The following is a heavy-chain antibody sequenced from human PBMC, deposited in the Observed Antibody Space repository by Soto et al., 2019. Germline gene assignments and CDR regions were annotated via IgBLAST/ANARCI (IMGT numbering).Heavy chain of an antibody. CDR2: MNPNSGNT. CDR1: GYTFTSYD. V-gene: IGHV1-8*01. CDR3: ATGLPLLRFLEWLSPPGESMDV. Sequence: GASVKVSCKASGYTFTSYDINWVRQATGQGLEWMGWMNPNSGNTGYAQKFQGRVTMTRNTSISTAYMELSSLRSEDTAVYYCATGLPLLRFLEWLSPPGESMDVWGQGTTVTVSS. J-gene: IGHJ6*02. D-gene: IGHD3-3*01.